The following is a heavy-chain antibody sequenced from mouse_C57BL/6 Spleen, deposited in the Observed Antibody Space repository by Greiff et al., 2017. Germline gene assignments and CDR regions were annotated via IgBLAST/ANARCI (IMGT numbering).Heavy chain of an antibody. Sequence: VKLVESGAELVKPGASVKISCKASGYAFSSYWMHWVKQRPGKGLEWIGQIYPGDGGTNYNGKFKGKATLTADKSSSTAYMQLSSLTSEYSAVYFCARCYYGSSYNFDYWGQGTTLTVSS. V-gene: IGHV1-80*01. CDR2: IYPGDGGT. CDR1: GYAFSSYW. D-gene: IGHD1-1*01. CDR3: ARCYYGSSYNFDY. J-gene: IGHJ2*01.